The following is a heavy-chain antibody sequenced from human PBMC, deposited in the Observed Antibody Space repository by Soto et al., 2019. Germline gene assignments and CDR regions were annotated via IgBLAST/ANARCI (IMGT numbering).Heavy chain of an antibody. CDR1: GGSFSGYY. D-gene: IGHD5-18*01. J-gene: IGHJ4*02. CDR2: INHSGST. Sequence: PETLSLTCAVYGGSFSGYYWSWIRQPPGKGLEWIGEINHSGSTNYNPSLKSRVTISVDTSKNQFSLKLSSVTAADTAVYYGAGSGYSYGYDYWGQGTLVTVSS. CDR3: AGSGYSYGYDY. V-gene: IGHV4-34*01.